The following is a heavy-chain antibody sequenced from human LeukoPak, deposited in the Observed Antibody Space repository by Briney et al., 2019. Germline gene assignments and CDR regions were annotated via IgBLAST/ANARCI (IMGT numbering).Heavy chain of an antibody. CDR2: IYYSGST. Sequence: SSETLSLTCTVSGASVSGSAYYWGWIRQPPGKGLEWIGSIYYSGSTYYNPSLKSRVTISVDTSKNQFSLKLSSVTAADTAVYYCARAGDYDFWSGYPPGNYWGQGTLVTVSS. V-gene: IGHV4-39*07. CDR3: ARAGDYDFWSGYPPGNY. J-gene: IGHJ4*02. D-gene: IGHD3-3*01. CDR1: GASVSGSAYY.